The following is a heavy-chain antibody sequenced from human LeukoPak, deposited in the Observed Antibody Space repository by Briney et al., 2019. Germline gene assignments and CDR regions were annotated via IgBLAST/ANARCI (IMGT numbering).Heavy chain of an antibody. Sequence: SETLSLTCTVSGGSISSYYWSWIRQPPGKGLEWIGYIYYTGYTNYNPSLKSRVTISVGTSKKQFSLKLSSVTAADTAVYYCARSGRGWLQPNAFDYWGQGTLVTVSS. CDR2: IYYTGYT. CDR3: ARSGRGWLQPNAFDY. D-gene: IGHD5-24*01. CDR1: GGSISSYY. V-gene: IGHV4-59*01. J-gene: IGHJ4*02.